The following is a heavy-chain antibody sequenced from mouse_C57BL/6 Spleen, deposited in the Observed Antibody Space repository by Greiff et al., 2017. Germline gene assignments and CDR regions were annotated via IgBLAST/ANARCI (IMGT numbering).Heavy chain of an antibody. CDR2: IYPGSGST. J-gene: IGHJ1*03. V-gene: IGHV1-55*01. Sequence: VQLQQPGAELVKPGASVKMSCKASGYTFTSYWITWVKQRPGQGLEWIGDIYPGSGSTNYNEKFKSKATLTADTSSSTAYMQLSSLTSEDSAVYYCATFYGSGYWYFDVWGTGTTVTVSS. CDR1: GYTFTSYW. CDR3: ATFYGSGYWYFDV. D-gene: IGHD1-1*01.